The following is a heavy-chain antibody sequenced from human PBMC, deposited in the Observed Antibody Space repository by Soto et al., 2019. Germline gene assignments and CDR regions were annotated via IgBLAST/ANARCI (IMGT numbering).Heavy chain of an antibody. J-gene: IGHJ4*02. CDR1: GGSISSGGYY. Sequence: QVQLQESGPGLVKPSQTLSLTCTVSGGSISSGGYYWSWIRQHPGKGLECIGYIYYSGSTYYNPSLKSRLTISVDTSENQFSLKLSSVTAADTAVYYCAGYGSGSYYPTTFDYWGQGTLVTVSS. CDR3: AGYGSGSYYPTTFDY. CDR2: IYYSGST. D-gene: IGHD3-10*01. V-gene: IGHV4-31*03.